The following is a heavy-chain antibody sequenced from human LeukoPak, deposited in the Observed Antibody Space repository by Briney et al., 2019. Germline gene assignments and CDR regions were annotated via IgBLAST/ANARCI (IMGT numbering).Heavy chain of an antibody. J-gene: IGHJ6*02. CDR1: GFTFSSYS. D-gene: IGHD3-10*01. Sequence: GGSLRLSCTASGFTFSSYSMNWVRQAPGKGLEWVSSISSSSSCIYYADSVKGRFTISRDNAKNSLYLQMNSLRAEDTAVYYCAKGFVGYGSGSYYIPRIVYGMDVWGQGTTVTVSS. CDR2: ISSSSSCI. CDR3: AKGFVGYGSGSYYIPRIVYGMDV. V-gene: IGHV3-21*01.